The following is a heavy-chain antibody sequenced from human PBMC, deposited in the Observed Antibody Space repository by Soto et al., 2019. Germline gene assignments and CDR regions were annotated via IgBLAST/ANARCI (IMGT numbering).Heavy chain of an antibody. CDR3: ERDLGGSYYAPVDY. Sequence: QVQLVQSGAEVKKPGASVKVSCKASGYTFTSYGISWVRQAPGQGLEWMGWISAYNGNTKYAQKLQGRVTTTTDTXXSTAYMELRSLRSDDTAVYYCERDLGGSYYAPVDYWGQGTLVTVSS. CDR2: ISAYNGNT. J-gene: IGHJ4*02. V-gene: IGHV1-18*01. CDR1: GYTFTSYG. D-gene: IGHD1-26*01.